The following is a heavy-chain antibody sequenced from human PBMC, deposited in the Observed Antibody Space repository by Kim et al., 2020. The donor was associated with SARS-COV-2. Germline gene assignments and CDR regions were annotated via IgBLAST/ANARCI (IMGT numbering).Heavy chain of an antibody. V-gene: IGHV1-46*01. CDR3: AREGPGTFYFDY. Sequence: YAQRFQGRVPVTRDTSPSTVYMELSSLRSEDTAVYYCAREGPGTFYFDYWGQGTLVIVSS. J-gene: IGHJ4*02.